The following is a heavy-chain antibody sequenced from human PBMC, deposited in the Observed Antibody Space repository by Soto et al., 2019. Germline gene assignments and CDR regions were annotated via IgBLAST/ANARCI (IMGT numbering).Heavy chain of an antibody. CDR1: GFTFSSYA. D-gene: IGHD3-3*01. J-gene: IGHJ4*02. CDR3: AKDARSYDFWSGSLFDY. CDR2: ISGSGGST. Sequence: GGSLRLSCAASGFTFSSYAMSWVRQAPGKGLEWVSAISGSGGSTYYADSVKGRFTISRDNSKNTLYLQMNSLRAEDTAVYYCAKDARSYDFWSGSLFDYWGQGTLVTVSS. V-gene: IGHV3-23*01.